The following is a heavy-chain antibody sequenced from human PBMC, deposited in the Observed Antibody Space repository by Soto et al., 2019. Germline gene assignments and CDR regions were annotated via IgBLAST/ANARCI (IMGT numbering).Heavy chain of an antibody. CDR2: ISSSGSTI. CDR3: ARTSVAARGHAFDI. Sequence: PGWSLRLSCAASGFTFSDYYMSWIRQAPGKGLEWVSYISSSGSTIYYADSVKGRFTISRDNAKNSLYLQMNSLRAEDTAVYYCARTSVAARGHAFDIWGQGTMVTVSS. J-gene: IGHJ3*02. V-gene: IGHV3-11*01. CDR1: GFTFSDYY. D-gene: IGHD6-6*01.